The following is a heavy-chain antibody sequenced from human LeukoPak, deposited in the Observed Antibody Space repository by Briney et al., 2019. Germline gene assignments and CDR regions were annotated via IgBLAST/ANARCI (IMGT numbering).Heavy chain of an antibody. J-gene: IGHJ4*02. CDR2: ISGSGGST. D-gene: IGHD4-17*01. V-gene: IGHV3-23*01. Sequence: GGSLRLSCAASGFTFSSYAMSWVRQAPGKGLEWVSAISGSGGSTYYAYSVKGRFTIARDNFKNTLYLQMNSLRAEDTAVYYCARRDDYGDYGYWGQGTLVTVSS. CDR1: GFTFSSYA. CDR3: ARRDDYGDYGY.